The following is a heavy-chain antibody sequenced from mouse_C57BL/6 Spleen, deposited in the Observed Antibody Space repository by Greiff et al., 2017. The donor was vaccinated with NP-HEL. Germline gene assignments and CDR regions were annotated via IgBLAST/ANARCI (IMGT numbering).Heavy chain of an antibody. V-gene: IGHV1-80*01. CDR1: GYAFSSYW. CDR2: IYPGDGDT. CDR3: ARATTVVPFAY. Sequence: QVQLKQSGAELVKPGASVKISCKASGYAFSSYWMNWVKQRPGKGLEWIGQIYPGDGDTNYNGKFKGKATLTADKSSSTAYMQLSSLTSEDSAVYFCARATTVVPFAYWGQGTLVTVSA. D-gene: IGHD1-1*01. J-gene: IGHJ3*01.